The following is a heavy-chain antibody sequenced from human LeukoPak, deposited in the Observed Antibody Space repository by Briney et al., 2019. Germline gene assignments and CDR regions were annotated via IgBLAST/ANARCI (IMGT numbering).Heavy chain of an antibody. CDR3: ARFTYDDYSNSYYIDY. CDR1: GGSISSYY. CDR2: IYYSGST. Sequence: SETLSLTCTVSGGSISSYYWSWIRQPPGKGLEWIGDIYYSGSTSYNPSLKSRVTMSVDMSKNQFSLKMSSVTAADTAVYYCARFTYDDYSNSYYIDYWGQGTLVTVSS. V-gene: IGHV4-59*12. D-gene: IGHD4-11*01. J-gene: IGHJ4*02.